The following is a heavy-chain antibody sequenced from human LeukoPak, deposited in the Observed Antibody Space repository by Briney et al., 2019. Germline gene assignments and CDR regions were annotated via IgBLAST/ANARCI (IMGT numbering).Heavy chain of an antibody. CDR1: GYTFTGYY. J-gene: IGHJ5*02. V-gene: IGHV1-2*02. D-gene: IGHD6-13*01. Sequence: ASVKVSCKASGYTFTGYYMHWVRQAPGQGLEWMGWINPNSGGTNYAQKFQGRLTMTRDTSISTAYMELSRLRSDDTAVYYCARGRRPIAAAGTGNWFDPWGQGTLVTVSS. CDR3: ARGRRPIAAAGTGNWFDP. CDR2: INPNSGGT.